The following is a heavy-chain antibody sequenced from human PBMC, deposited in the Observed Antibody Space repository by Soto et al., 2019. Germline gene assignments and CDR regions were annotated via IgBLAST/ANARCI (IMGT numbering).Heavy chain of an antibody. CDR3: ARLGLGTTDRTDAFDI. J-gene: IGHJ3*02. CDR2: IIPIFGTA. CDR1: GGTFSSYA. Sequence: ASVKVSCKASGGTFSSYAISWVRQAPGQGLEWMGGIIPIFGTANYAQKFQGRVTITADESTSTAYMELSSLRSEDTAVYYCARLGLGTTDRTDAFDIWGQGTMVTVSS. V-gene: IGHV1-69*13. D-gene: IGHD7-27*01.